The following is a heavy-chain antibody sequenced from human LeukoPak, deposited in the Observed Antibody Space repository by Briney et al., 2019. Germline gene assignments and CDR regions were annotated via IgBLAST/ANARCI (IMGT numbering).Heavy chain of an antibody. J-gene: IGHJ3*02. V-gene: IGHV3-21*04. D-gene: IGHD5-24*01. Sequence: GGSLRLSCAASGFTFSSYSMNWVRQAPGKGLEWDSSISSSSSYIYYADSVKGRFTISRDNSKNTLYLVMNSLRVDDTAVYYCAKAVDLATISVDIWGQGTMVTVSS. CDR1: GFTFSSYS. CDR3: AKAVDLATISVDI. CDR2: ISSSSSYI.